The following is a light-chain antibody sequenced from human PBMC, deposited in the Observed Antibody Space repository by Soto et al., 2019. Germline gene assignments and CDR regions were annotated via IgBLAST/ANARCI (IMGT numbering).Light chain of an antibody. Sequence: EIVLTQSPGTLSLSPGERATLSFRASQSVSSNYFAWYQQRPGQAPRLLIYGISSRATGIPDRFSGSGSGTDFTLTISRLEPEDFAVYYCEQYGSSPRTFGQGTNVDIK. J-gene: IGKJ1*01. CDR2: GIS. CDR3: EQYGSSPRT. V-gene: IGKV3-20*01. CDR1: QSVSSNY.